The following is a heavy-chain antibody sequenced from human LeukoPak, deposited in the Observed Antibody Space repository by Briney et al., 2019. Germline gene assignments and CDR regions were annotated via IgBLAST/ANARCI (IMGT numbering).Heavy chain of an antibody. V-gene: IGHV3-7*01. D-gene: IGHD1-1*01. CDR2: IKEDGTEK. CDR1: GFTFSDFW. J-gene: IGHJ4*02. CDR3: VKESRPGGAMGLYHNLDY. Sequence: GGSLRLSCAGSGFTFSDFWMTWVRQTPGKGLEWVANIKEDGTEKNLVDSVKGRFTISRDNTKNLLFLEMNNLRGDDTAIYYCVKESRPGGAMGLYHNLDYWGQGTLVAVSS.